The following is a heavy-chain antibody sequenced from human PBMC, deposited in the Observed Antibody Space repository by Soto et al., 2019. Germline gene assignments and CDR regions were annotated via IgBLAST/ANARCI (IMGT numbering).Heavy chain of an antibody. CDR3: ATPVTTKYYFDY. CDR2: ISYDGSNK. D-gene: IGHD4-17*01. CDR1: GFTFSSYG. J-gene: IGHJ4*02. V-gene: IGHV3-30*03. Sequence: PGGSLRLSCAASGFTFSSYGMHWVLQAPGKGLEWVAVISYDGSNKYYADSVKGRFTISRDNSKNTLYLQMNSLRAEDTAVYYCATPVTTKYYFDYWGQGTLVTVSS.